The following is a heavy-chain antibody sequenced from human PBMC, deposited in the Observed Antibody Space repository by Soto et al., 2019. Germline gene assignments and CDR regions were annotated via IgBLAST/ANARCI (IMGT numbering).Heavy chain of an antibody. CDR2: IYYSGST. CDR1: GGSISGYY. V-gene: IGHV4-59*08. D-gene: IGHD3-10*01. J-gene: IGHJ4*02. CDR3: ARRYGGGFDY. Sequence: SETLSLTCIVSGGSISGYYWSWIRQPPGKGLEWIGYIYYSGSTNYNPSLKSRVTMSVDTSKNQFSLKLSSVTAADTAVYYCARRYGGGFDYRGTGTLVTVS.